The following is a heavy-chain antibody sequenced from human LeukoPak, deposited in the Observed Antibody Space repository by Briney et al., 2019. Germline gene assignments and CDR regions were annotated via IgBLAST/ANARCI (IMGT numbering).Heavy chain of an antibody. V-gene: IGHV3-21*01. D-gene: IGHD2-21*02. CDR3: TRGRRFCGADCHSWFDS. J-gene: IGHJ5*01. Sequence: GGSLRLSCAASEFALSDYAINWVRQAPGKGLEWVSSISSGATYIYYADSMRGRFTISRDSAKDSVSLQMDSLRAEDTAVYYCTRGRRFCGADCHSWFDSWGQGTLVTVSS. CDR1: EFALSDYA. CDR2: ISSGATYI.